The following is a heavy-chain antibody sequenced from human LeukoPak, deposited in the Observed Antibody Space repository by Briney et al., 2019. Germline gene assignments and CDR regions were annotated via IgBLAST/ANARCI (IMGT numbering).Heavy chain of an antibody. D-gene: IGHD2-15*01. CDR2: INPNSGGT. V-gene: IGHV1-2*02. J-gene: IGHJ5*02. Sequence: ASVKVSCKASGYTFTGYYMHWVRQAPGQGLEWTGWINPNSGGTNYAQKFQGRVTMTRDTSISTAYMELSRLRSDDTAVYYCARDPLGYCSGGSCYEGDPWGQGTLVTVSS. CDR3: ARDPLGYCSGGSCYEGDP. CDR1: GYTFTGYY.